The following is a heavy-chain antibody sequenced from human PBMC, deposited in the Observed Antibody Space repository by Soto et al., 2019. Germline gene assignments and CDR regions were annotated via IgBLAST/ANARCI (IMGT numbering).Heavy chain of an antibody. J-gene: IGHJ6*02. Sequence: ASVKVSCKASGYTFNRYGITWVRQAPGQGLEWMGWISTYNGNTNYAQKLQGRVTMTTDTSTSTAYMELRSLRSDDTAVYYCARDWELARQNAMDVWGQGTTVTVSS. CDR1: GYTFNRYG. CDR3: ARDWELARQNAMDV. CDR2: ISTYNGNT. V-gene: IGHV1-18*01. D-gene: IGHD3-3*02.